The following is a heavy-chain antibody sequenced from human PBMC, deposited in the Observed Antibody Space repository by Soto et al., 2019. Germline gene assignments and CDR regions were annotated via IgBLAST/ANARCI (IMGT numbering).Heavy chain of an antibody. V-gene: IGHV1-18*01. Sequence: QVQLVQSGAEVKKPGASVKVSCKASGYTLISYGISWVRQAPGQGPEWMGWISAYNGNTNYAEKFKGRVTMITDTSTSTAYMELRSLRSDDTAVYYFARDKWISSPTPAAFQHWGQGTLVTVSP. D-gene: IGHD2-2*01. J-gene: IGHJ1*01. CDR2: ISAYNGNT. CDR3: ARDKWISSPTPAAFQH. CDR1: GYTLISYG.